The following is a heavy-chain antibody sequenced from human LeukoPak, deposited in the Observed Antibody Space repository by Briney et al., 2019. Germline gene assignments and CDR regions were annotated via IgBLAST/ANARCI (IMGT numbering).Heavy chain of an antibody. Sequence: ASVKVSCKPSGYTFTGYYMHWVRQAPGLGLEWMGWINPNSGDTNYAQKFQGRVTMTRDTSISTAYMELTRLTSDDTAVYYCARGATAQYFDPWGQGTLVTVSS. J-gene: IGHJ5*02. V-gene: IGHV1-2*02. D-gene: IGHD5-12*01. CDR1: GYTFTGYY. CDR3: ARGATAQYFDP. CDR2: INPNSGDT.